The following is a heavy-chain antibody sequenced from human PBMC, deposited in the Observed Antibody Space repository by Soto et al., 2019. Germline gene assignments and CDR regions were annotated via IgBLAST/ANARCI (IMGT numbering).Heavy chain of an antibody. CDR3: ARVRVAAAGNYYYYGMDV. V-gene: IGHV1-3*01. J-gene: IGHJ6*02. D-gene: IGHD6-13*01. Sequence: QVPLVQSGAEVKKPGASVKVSCKASGYTFTSYAMHWVRQAPGQRLEWMGWINAGNGNTKYSQKFQGRVTITRDTSASTAYMELSSLRSEDTAVYYCARVRVAAAGNYYYYGMDVWGQGTTVTVSS. CDR1: GYTFTSYA. CDR2: INAGNGNT.